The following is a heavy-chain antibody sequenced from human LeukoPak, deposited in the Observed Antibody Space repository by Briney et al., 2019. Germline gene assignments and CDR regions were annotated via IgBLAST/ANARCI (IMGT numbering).Heavy chain of an antibody. D-gene: IGHD4-23*01. CDR2: FDPEDGET. J-gene: IGHJ4*02. V-gene: IGHV1-24*01. Sequence: PWASVKVSCKVSGYTLTELSMHWVRQAPGKGLEWMGGFDPEDGETIYAQKFQGRVTMTEDTSTDTAYMELSSLTSEDTAVYYCTRSTKVVSRTFDYWGQGTLVTVSS. CDR1: GYTLTELS. CDR3: TRSTKVVSRTFDY.